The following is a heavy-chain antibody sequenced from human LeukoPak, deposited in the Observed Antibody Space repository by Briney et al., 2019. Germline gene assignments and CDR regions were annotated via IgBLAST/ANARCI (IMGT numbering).Heavy chain of an antibody. D-gene: IGHD6-19*01. CDR2: ISSSSSII. CDR3: AKGGEEWLVPDY. Sequence: GGSLRLSCAASGFTFSSYSMNWVRQAPGKGLEWASYISSSSSIIYYADSVKGRFTISRDNAKNSLYLQMNSLRAEDTAVYYCAKGGEEWLVPDYWGQGTLVTVSS. V-gene: IGHV3-48*01. CDR1: GFTFSSYS. J-gene: IGHJ4*02.